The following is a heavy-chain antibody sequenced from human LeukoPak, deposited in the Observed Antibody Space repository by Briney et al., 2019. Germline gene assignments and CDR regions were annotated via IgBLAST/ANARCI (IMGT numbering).Heavy chain of an antibody. V-gene: IGHV3-48*03. CDR1: GFIFSTYG. J-gene: IGHJ4*02. CDR2: ISYSGSTI. Sequence: GGTLRLSCAASGFIFSTYGMGWVRQAPGKGLEWVSYISYSGSTIYYADSVKGRFTISRDNAKNSLYLQMNSLTAEDTAVYYCARGGPGTFDYWGQGTLVTVSS. CDR3: ARGGPGTFDY.